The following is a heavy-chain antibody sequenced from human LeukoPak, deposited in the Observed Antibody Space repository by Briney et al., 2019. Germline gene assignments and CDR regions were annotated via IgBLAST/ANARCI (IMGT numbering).Heavy chain of an antibody. CDR3: ARDRAATGWFDP. CDR1: GFTFSSYS. V-gene: IGHV3-21*01. J-gene: IGHJ5*02. Sequence: GGSLRLSCAASGFTFSSYSMNWVRQAPGKGLEWVSSISSSSSYIYYADSLKGRFTISRDNAKNSLYLQMNSLRAEDTAVYYCARDRAATGWFDPWGQGTLVTVSS. D-gene: IGHD2-15*01. CDR2: ISSSSSYI.